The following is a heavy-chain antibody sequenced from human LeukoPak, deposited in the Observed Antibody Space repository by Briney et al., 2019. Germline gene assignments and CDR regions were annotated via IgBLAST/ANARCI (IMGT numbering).Heavy chain of an antibody. Sequence: SAKVSCKASGGTFSSYAISWVRQAPGQGLEWMGGIIPIFGTANYAQKFQGRVTITADESTSTAYMELSSLRSEDTAVYYCARVAFCGGDCYSNYWGQGTLVTVSS. CDR2: IIPIFGTA. D-gene: IGHD2-21*02. V-gene: IGHV1-69*01. CDR1: GGTFSSYA. J-gene: IGHJ4*02. CDR3: ARVAFCGGDCYSNY.